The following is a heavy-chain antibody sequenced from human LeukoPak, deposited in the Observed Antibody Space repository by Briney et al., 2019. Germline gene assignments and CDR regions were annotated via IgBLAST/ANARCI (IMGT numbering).Heavy chain of an antibody. CDR1: GGSFSGYY. CDR3: AREDSSSFDY. J-gene: IGHJ4*02. D-gene: IGHD6-6*01. Sequence: SETLSLTCAVYGGSFSGYYWSWIRQPPGKGLEWIGEINHSGSTNYNPSLKSRVTISVDTSKNQFSLKLSSVTAADTAVYYCAREDSSSFDYWGQGTLVTVSS. CDR2: INHSGST. V-gene: IGHV4-34*01.